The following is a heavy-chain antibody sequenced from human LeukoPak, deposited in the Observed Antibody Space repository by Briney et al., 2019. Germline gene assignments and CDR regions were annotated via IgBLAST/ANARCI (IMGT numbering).Heavy chain of an antibody. D-gene: IGHD5-12*01. CDR1: GYGFDTYW. J-gene: IGHJ3*01. V-gene: IGHV5-51*01. CDR2: NYPGDSDT. Sequence: GEALQISCKGSGYGFDTYWIGWVRPMPGKGLEWMGINYPGDSDTTYSPSFQGQVTISADKSISTAYLQWSSLKASDTAMYYCARRVSSSGFDAFDVWGQGTMVTVSS. CDR3: ARRVSSSGFDAFDV.